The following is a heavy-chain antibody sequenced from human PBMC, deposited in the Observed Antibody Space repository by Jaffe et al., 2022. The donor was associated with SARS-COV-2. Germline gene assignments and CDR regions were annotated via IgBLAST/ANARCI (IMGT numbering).Heavy chain of an antibody. V-gene: IGHV1-8*01. CDR1: GYTFTSYD. Sequence: QVQLVQSGAEVKKPGASVKVSCKASGYTFTSYDINWVRQATGQGLEWMGWMNPNSGNTGYAQKFQGRVTMTRNTSISTAYMELSSLRSEDTAVYYCARAEITMVRGVIITSWFDPWGQGTLVTVSS. CDR2: MNPNSGNT. CDR3: ARAEITMVRGVIITSWFDP. J-gene: IGHJ5*02. D-gene: IGHD3-10*01.